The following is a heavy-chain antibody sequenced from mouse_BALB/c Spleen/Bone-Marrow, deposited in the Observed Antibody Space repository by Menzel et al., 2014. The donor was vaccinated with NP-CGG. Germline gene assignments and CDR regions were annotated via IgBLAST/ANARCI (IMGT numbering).Heavy chain of an antibody. CDR1: GYSFTGYF. J-gene: IGHJ2*01. Sequence: EVQLQQSGPELVKPGASVKISCKASGYSFTGYFMNWVMQSHGKSLEWIGRINPYNGDTFYNQKFKGKATLTVDKSSSTAHMELRSLASEDSAVYYCARDYYDYYFDYWGQGITLTVSS. CDR2: INPYNGDT. D-gene: IGHD2-4*01. V-gene: IGHV1-20*02. CDR3: ARDYYDYYFDY.